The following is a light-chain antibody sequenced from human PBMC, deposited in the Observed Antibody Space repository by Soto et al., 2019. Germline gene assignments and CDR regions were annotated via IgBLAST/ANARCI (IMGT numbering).Light chain of an antibody. Sequence: QSALTQPASVSGSPGQSITISCTGTSSDVGGYNYVSWYQQHPGKAPKLLIYDVSHRPSGVSNRFSGSKSANTASLTISGLQAEDEADYYCSSYTSSSTWVFAGGTKLTVL. CDR3: SSYTSSSTWV. CDR2: DVS. J-gene: IGLJ3*02. V-gene: IGLV2-14*01. CDR1: SSDVGGYNY.